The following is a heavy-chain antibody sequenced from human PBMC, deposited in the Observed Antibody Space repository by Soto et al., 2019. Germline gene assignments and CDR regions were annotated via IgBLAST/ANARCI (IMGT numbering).Heavy chain of an antibody. CDR2: ISNSSGTT. V-gene: IGHV3-23*01. J-gene: IGHJ4*02. Sequence: GGSLRLSCAASGFTFSNCAMSWVRQAPGKGLEWVSVISNSSGTTYYADSVKGRFTISRDNSKNTLYLQMNSLRAEDTAVYYCAKSLGGLTVAGRRSHDYWGQGTLVTVSS. D-gene: IGHD6-19*01. CDR3: AKSLGGLTVAGRRSHDY. CDR1: GFTFSNCA.